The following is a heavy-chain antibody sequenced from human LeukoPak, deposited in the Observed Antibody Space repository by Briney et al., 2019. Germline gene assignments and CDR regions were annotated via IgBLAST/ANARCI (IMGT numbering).Heavy chain of an antibody. CDR1: GGSISSSSYY. V-gene: IGHV4-39*07. D-gene: IGHD2-15*01. CDR3: AAVGIVVVVAAGY. J-gene: IGHJ4*02. CDR2: IYYSGST. Sequence: PSETLSLTCTVSGGSISSSSYYWGWIRQPPGKGLEWIGSIYYSGSTYYNPSLKSRVTISVDTSKNQFSLKLSSVTAADTAVYYCAAVGIVVVVAAGYWGQGTLVTVSS.